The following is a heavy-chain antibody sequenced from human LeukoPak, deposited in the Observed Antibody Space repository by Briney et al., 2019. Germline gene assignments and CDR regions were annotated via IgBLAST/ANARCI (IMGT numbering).Heavy chain of an antibody. CDR3: AKDHSTVVTLIDY. V-gene: IGHV3-9*01. CDR1: GFTFSNAW. Sequence: GGSLRLSCAASGFTFSNAWMSWVRQAPGKGLEWVSGISWNSGSIGYADSVKGRFTISRDNAKNSLYLQMNSLRAEDTALYYCAKDHSTVVTLIDYWGQGTLVTVSS. D-gene: IGHD4-23*01. J-gene: IGHJ4*02. CDR2: ISWNSGSI.